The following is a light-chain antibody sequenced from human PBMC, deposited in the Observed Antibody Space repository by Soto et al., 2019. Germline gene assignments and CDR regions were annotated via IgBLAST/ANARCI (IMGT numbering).Light chain of an antibody. CDR3: QSYDNSLSGWV. Sequence: QSVLTQPPSVSGAPGQRVTISCTGSSSNIGAGYDVYWYQQLPGTAPKLLIYHNTNRPSGVPDRFSGSKSGTSASLAITGLQAEDEADFYCQSYDNSLSGWVFGGGTKLTVL. V-gene: IGLV1-40*01. CDR2: HNT. CDR1: SSNIGAGYD. J-gene: IGLJ3*02.